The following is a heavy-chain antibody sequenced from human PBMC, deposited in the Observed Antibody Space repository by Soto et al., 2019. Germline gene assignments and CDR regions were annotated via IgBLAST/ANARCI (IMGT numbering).Heavy chain of an antibody. J-gene: IGHJ6*02. CDR2: IIPIFGTA. CDR3: ARGRGDYPIYYYFGMDV. D-gene: IGHD4-17*01. V-gene: IGHV1-69*13. CDR1: GGTFSSYA. Sequence: GASVKVSCKASGGTFSSYAISWVRQAPGQGLEWMGGIIPIFGTANYAQKFQGRVTITADESTSTAYMELSSLRSEDTAVYYCARGRGDYPIYYYFGMDVWGQGTTVTVSS.